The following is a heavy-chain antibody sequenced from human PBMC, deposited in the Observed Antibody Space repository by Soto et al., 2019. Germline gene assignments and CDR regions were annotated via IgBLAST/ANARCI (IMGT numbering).Heavy chain of an antibody. D-gene: IGHD3-9*01. CDR1: GGTFSSYA. CDR2: IIPIFGTA. V-gene: IGHV1-69*13. CDR3: ARVGGDILTGYSIRYYYYYGMDV. J-gene: IGHJ6*02. Sequence: SVKVSCKASGGTFSSYAISWVRQAPGQGLEWMGGIIPIFGTANYTQKFQGRVTITADESTSTAYMELSSLRSEDTAVYYCARVGGDILTGYSIRYYYYYGMDVWGQGTTVTAP.